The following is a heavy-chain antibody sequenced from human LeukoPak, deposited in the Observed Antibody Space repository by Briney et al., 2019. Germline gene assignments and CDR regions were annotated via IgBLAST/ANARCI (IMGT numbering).Heavy chain of an antibody. CDR3: ATQRDGYNSPFDY. Sequence: PGGTLSLSRAPSVFTFSSYTMTGVRKAPGKGLEWVSSISSSSSYIYYAHSVKGRLTIYRDNAKKSLFLQMNSLRPAHTAVYYCATQRDGYNSPFDYGGQGTVVTVTS. D-gene: IGHD5-24*01. J-gene: IGHJ4*02. CDR1: VFTFSSYT. V-gene: IGHV3-21*01. CDR2: ISSSSSYI.